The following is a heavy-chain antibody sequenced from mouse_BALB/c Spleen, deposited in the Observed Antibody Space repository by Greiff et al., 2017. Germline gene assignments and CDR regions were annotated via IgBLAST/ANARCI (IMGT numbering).Heavy chain of an antibody. J-gene: IGHJ1*01. CDR1: GFTFSSFG. V-gene: IGHV5-17*02. Sequence: EVQLVESGAGLVQPGGSRKLSCAASGFTFSSFGMHWVRQAPEKGLEWVAYISSGSSTIYYADTVKGRFTITRDNPKNTLFLQMTSLRSEDTAMYYCGSTGYFDVWGAGTTVTVSS. CDR2: ISSGSSTI. CDR3: GSTGYFDV.